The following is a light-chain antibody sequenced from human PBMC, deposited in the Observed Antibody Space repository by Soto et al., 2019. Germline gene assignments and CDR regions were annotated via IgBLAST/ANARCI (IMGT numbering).Light chain of an antibody. V-gene: IGKV1-39*01. CDR1: QNITNF. J-gene: IGKJ1*01. CDR3: QESATTRWA. CDR2: AAS. Sequence: DIQMTQSPSSLSASVGDRVTIACRASQNITNFLNWYQHNPGKAPNLLIFAASHLQSGVSSRFSGSGSGTDFTLTISSLHPEDFATFYCQESATTRWAVGQGTKVEIK.